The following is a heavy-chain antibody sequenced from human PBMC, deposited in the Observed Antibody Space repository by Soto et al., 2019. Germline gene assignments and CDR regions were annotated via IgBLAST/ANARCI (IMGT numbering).Heavy chain of an antibody. V-gene: IGHV1-8*01. Sequence: ASVKVSCKASGYTFTSYDINWVRQATGQGLEWMGWMNANSGNTGYAQKFQGRVTMTRDTSVSTAYMELSSLRSEDTAVYYCARGLAYNWFDPWGQGTLVTVSS. CDR3: ARGLAYNWFDP. J-gene: IGHJ5*02. CDR1: GYTFTSYD. CDR2: MNANSGNT.